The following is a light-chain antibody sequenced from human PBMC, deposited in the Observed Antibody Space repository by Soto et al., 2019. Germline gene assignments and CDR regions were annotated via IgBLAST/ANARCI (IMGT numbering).Light chain of an antibody. CDR3: SSYTITSTLVI. V-gene: IGLV2-14*01. CDR1: SGDVGSYKY. J-gene: IGLJ2*01. CDR2: EVN. Sequence: QSVLTQPASVSGSPGQSISVSYTGSSGDVGSYKYVSWYQQHPGKAPKLIIYEVNKRPSGVSDRFSGSKSGNTASLTISGLQAEDEADYYCSSYTITSTLVIFGGGTKLTVL.